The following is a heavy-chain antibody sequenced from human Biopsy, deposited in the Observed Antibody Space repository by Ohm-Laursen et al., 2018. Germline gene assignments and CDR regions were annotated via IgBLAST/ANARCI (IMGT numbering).Heavy chain of an antibody. CDR2: IIPIVGIT. V-gene: IGHV1-69*04. CDR1: GVTFSRSA. J-gene: IGHJ6*02. D-gene: IGHD3-10*01. Sequence: AVKVSCKVSGVTFSRSAFFWVRQAPGQGLVYLGRIIPIVGITNHAQTFQGRITLTADKSTFMVYMELSRLRSDDTAIYYCARGGSGSGYYGMDVWGQGATVSVSS. CDR3: ARGGSGSGYYGMDV.